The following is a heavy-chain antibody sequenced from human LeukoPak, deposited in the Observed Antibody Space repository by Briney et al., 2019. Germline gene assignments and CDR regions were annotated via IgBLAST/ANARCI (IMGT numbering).Heavy chain of an antibody. CDR2: IIPIFGTA. CDR3: ARAHSSGWYAYYFDY. CDR1: GGTFSSYA. J-gene: IGHJ4*02. V-gene: IGHV1-69*06. Sequence: SVKVSCKASGGTFSSYAISWVRQAPGQGLEWMGGIIPIFGTANYAQKFQGSVTITADKSTSTAYMELSSLRSEDTAVYYCARAHSSGWYAYYFDYWGQGTLVTVSS. D-gene: IGHD6-19*01.